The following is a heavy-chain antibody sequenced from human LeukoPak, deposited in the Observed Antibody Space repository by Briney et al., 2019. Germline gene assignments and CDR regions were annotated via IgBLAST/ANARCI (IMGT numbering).Heavy chain of an antibody. D-gene: IGHD7-27*01. CDR2: ISDVGGNT. J-gene: IGHJ4*02. Sequence: GGSLRLFCAASGLSFSSYAMSWVRQAPGKGLEWLSTISDVGGNTYYADSVKGRFTISRDNSRNTLYLQMNSLRVDDTAVYFCAKSPKTGSFDYWGQGTLVTVSS. CDR1: GLSFSSYA. V-gene: IGHV3-23*01. CDR3: AKSPKTGSFDY.